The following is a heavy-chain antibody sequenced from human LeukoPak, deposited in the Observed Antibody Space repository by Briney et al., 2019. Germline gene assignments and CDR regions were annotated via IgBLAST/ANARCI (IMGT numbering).Heavy chain of an antibody. V-gene: IGHV4-59*01. CDR1: GGSISSYY. J-gene: IGHJ4*02. Sequence: SETLSLTCTVSGGSISSYYWSWIRQPPGKGLEWIGYIYYSGSTNYNPSFKSRVTISVDTSKNQFSLKLSSVTAADTAVYYCARDRQRGRGYFDYWGQGTLVTVSS. CDR3: ARDRQRGRGYFDY. D-gene: IGHD3-10*01. CDR2: IYYSGST.